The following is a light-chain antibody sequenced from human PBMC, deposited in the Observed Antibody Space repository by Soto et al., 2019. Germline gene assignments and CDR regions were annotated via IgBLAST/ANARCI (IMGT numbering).Light chain of an antibody. CDR3: TSYTRDTARV. J-gene: IGLJ1*01. CDR2: EVS. Sequence: QSALTQPASVSGSPGQSITISCTGTSSDVGTYNYVSWYQHHPGKAPKLIIYEVSNRPSGVSNRFSGSKSGSTASLTISGLQAEDEADYHCTSYTRDTARVFGPGTKLTVL. V-gene: IGLV2-14*01. CDR1: SSDVGTYNY.